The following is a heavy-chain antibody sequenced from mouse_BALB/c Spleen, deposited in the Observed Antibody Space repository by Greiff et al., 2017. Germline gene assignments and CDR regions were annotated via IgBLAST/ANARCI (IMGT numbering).Heavy chain of an antibody. CDR3: ASRGYRYGYAMDY. D-gene: IGHD2-14*01. V-gene: IGHV1-9*01. CDR1: GYTFSSYW. CDR2: ILPGSGST. Sequence: QVQLQQSGAELMKPGASVKISCKATGYTFSSYWIEWVKQRPGHGLEWIGEILPGSGSTNYNEKFKGKATFTADTSSNTAYMQLSSLTSEDSAVYYCASRGYRYGYAMDYWGQGTSVTVSS. J-gene: IGHJ4*01.